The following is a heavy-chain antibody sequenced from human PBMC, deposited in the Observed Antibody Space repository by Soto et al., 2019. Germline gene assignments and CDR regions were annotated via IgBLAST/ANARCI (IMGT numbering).Heavy chain of an antibody. V-gene: IGHV4-31*03. Sequence: SETLSLTCTVSGDSIRSGGYYWSWIHQHPGKGLEWIGYIYYTGNTYYNPSLKSRLTISLDTSKNQFSLNLRSVTAADTAVYYCARGITSQSSWFDPWGQGTLVTVSS. D-gene: IGHD3-10*01. J-gene: IGHJ5*02. CDR1: GDSIRSGGYY. CDR2: IYYTGNT. CDR3: ARGITSQSSWFDP.